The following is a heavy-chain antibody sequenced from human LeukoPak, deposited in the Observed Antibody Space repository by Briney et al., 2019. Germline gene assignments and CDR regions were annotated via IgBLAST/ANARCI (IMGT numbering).Heavy chain of an antibody. Sequence: PGGSLRLSCAASGFTFSGSAMHWVRQPSGKGLEWIGRIRSKANSYAPTYAASVKGRFTISRDDSKNTAYLQMNSLKTEYTSVYYCTAEVGGTYRLQHWGQGTLVTVSS. V-gene: IGHV3-73*01. D-gene: IGHD1-26*01. CDR1: GFTFSGSA. CDR2: IRSKANSYAP. J-gene: IGHJ1*01. CDR3: TAEVGGTYRLQH.